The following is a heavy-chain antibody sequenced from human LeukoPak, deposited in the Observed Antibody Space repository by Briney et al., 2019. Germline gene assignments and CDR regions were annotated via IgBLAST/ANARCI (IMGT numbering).Heavy chain of an antibody. CDR3: AREGYCSGGSCYSRGYYYYYGMDV. CDR2: ISAYNGNT. D-gene: IGHD2-15*01. CDR1: GYTFTSYG. Sequence: ASVTVSCKASGYTFTSYGISWARQAPGQGLEWMGWISAYNGNTNYAQKLQGRVTMTTDTSTSTAYMELRSLRSDDTAVYYCAREGYCSGGSCYSRGYYYYYGMDVWGQGTTVTVSS. J-gene: IGHJ6*02. V-gene: IGHV1-18*01.